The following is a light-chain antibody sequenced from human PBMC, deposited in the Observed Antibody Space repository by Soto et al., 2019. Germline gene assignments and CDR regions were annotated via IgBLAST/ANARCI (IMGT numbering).Light chain of an antibody. V-gene: IGLV2-23*02. CDR2: EVS. Sequence: QSVLTQPPSVSGSPGQSITISCTGTSSDVGNYNFVSWYQQQPGKAPKLMIFEVSQRPSGVSERVSGSKSSNTSSLTNSGLQSEGEADYYCCLCAGIEIWVFGGGTKLAVL. J-gene: IGLJ3*02. CDR1: SSDVGNYNF. CDR3: CLCAGIEIWV.